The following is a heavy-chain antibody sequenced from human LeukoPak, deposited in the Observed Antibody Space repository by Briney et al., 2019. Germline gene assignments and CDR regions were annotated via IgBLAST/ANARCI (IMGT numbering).Heavy chain of an antibody. CDR3: ARGAWATRLGS. CDR2: IYESGTT. Sequence: SESLSLTCAVYGESLNSYYWSWVRQPPGEGLEWIGEIYESGTTEYNPSLKSRVTISMVPSKQQFSLSLSSVTAADTAVYYCARGAWATRLGSWGLGTPVIVSS. V-gene: IGHV4-34*01. CDR1: GESLNSYY. D-gene: IGHD2-15*01. J-gene: IGHJ4*02.